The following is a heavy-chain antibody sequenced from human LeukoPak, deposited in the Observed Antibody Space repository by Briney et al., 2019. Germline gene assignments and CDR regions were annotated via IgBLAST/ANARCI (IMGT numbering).Heavy chain of an antibody. Sequence: ASVKVSCEASGYTFTSYAMHWVRQAPGQRLEWMGWINAGNGNTKYSQKFQGRVTITRDTSASTAYMELSSLRSEDTAVYYCARGYDILTGYYIRYYFDYWGQGTLVTVSS. CDR3: ARGYDILTGYYIRYYFDY. D-gene: IGHD3-9*01. CDR1: GYTFTSYA. V-gene: IGHV1-3*01. CDR2: INAGNGNT. J-gene: IGHJ4*02.